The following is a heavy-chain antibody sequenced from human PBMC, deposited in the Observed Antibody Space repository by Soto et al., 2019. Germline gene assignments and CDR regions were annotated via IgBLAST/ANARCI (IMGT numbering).Heavy chain of an antibody. CDR1: GFTLSGSV. Sequence: GGSLRLSCAASGFTLSGSVIYWVRQPSGKGLEWVGRIRSRSNGYATAYAASVRGRFTISRDDSKNTAYLQMNSLKTEDTAVYYCSRPGYSNYHSDYWGQGTLVTVSS. J-gene: IGHJ4*02. CDR2: IRSRSNGYAT. D-gene: IGHD5-12*01. CDR3: SRPGYSNYHSDY. V-gene: IGHV3-73*01.